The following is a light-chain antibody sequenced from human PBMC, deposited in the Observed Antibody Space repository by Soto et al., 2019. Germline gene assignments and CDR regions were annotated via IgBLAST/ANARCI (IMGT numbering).Light chain of an antibody. CDR3: QQYGSSPWT. J-gene: IGKJ1*01. V-gene: IGKV3-20*01. CDR2: GAS. Sequence: IVVTQSPSTLCLSPGQRPTICCRASQSVSSSYLAWYQQKNGQAPRLXIYGASSRATGIPDRFSGSGSGTDFTLTISRLEPEDFAVYYCQQYGSSPWTFGQGTKVDIK. CDR1: QSVSSSY.